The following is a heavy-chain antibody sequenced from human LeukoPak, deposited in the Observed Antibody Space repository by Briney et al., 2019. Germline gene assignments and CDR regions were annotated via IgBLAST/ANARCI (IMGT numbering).Heavy chain of an antibody. J-gene: IGHJ4*01. CDR1: GFTFNNYA. V-gene: IGHV3-23*01. CDR3: AKVGNGHYYDSSGYLY. D-gene: IGHD3-22*01. Sequence: HPGGSLRLSCAASGFTFNNYAMSWVRQAPGKRLEWVSAISISGGGGGGGTYYADSVKGRFTISRDNSKNTLYLQMNSLRAEDTAVYYCAKVGNGHYYDSSGYLYWXXGTLVTVSS. CDR2: ISISGGGGGGGT.